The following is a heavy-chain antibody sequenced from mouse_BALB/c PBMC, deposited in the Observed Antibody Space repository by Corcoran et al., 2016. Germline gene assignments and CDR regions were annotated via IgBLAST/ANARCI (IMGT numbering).Heavy chain of an antibody. CDR1: GYSFTGYY. CDR3: ARCEGSSLGRGAMDY. CDR2: INPYNGAT. J-gene: IGHJ4*01. Sequence: EVQLQQSGPELVKPGASVKISCKASGYSFTGYYMHWVKQSHVKSLEWIGRINPYNGATSYNQNFKDKASLTVDKSSSTAYMELHSLTSEDSAVYYCARCEGSSLGRGAMDYWGQGTSVTVSS. V-gene: IGHV1-26*01. D-gene: IGHD4-1*01.